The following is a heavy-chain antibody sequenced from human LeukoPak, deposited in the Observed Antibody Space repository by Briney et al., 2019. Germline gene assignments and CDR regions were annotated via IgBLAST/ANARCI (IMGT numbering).Heavy chain of an antibody. J-gene: IGHJ3*01. V-gene: IGHV3-9*01. CDR2: ISWDGVTI. CDR1: GFTFNDYA. Sequence: GGSLRLSCAASGFTFNDYAIHWVRQAPGKGLKWVSGISWDGVTIGYADVVKGRFTISRDNAKNSLYLQINSLRAEDTAVYYCARSSYSSSSSVWGQGTMVTVSS. CDR3: ARSSYSSSSSV. D-gene: IGHD6-6*01.